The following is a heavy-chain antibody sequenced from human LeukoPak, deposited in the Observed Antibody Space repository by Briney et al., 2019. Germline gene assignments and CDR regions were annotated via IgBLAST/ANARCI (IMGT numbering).Heavy chain of an antibody. CDR2: ISGSGGST. D-gene: IGHD3-10*01. Sequence: GGSLRLSCAASGFTVSSNYMSWVRQAPGKGLEWVSAISGSGGSTYYADSVKGRFTISRDNSKNTLYLQMNSLRAEDTAVYYCAKAGGSGNYFFDYWGQGTLVTVSS. J-gene: IGHJ4*02. V-gene: IGHV3-23*01. CDR3: AKAGGSGNYFFDY. CDR1: GFTVSSNY.